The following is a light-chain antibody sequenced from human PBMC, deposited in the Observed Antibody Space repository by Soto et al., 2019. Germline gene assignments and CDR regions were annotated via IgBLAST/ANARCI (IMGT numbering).Light chain of an antibody. Sequence: QSALTQPASVSGSPGQSITISCTRTSSDVGGYNYVSWYQQNPGKAPKLMIYDVNTRPSGVSNRFSGSKSGNTASLTISGLQAEDEADYYCSSYTSSISFGGGTKLTVL. CDR2: DVN. J-gene: IGLJ2*01. V-gene: IGLV2-14*01. CDR1: SSDVGGYNY. CDR3: SSYTSSIS.